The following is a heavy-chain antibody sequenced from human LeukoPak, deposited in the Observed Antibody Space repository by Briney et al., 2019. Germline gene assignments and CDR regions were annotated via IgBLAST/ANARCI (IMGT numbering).Heavy chain of an antibody. D-gene: IGHD5-24*01. CDR3: AHRGGYKNSLDY. CDR1: GFSLSTSGVG. CDR2: IYWNDDK. J-gene: IGHJ4*02. Sequence: ESGPTLVKPTQTLTLTCTFSGFSLSTSGVGVGWIRQPPGKALEWLALIYWNDDKRYSPSLKSRLIITKDTSKNQVVLTMTNMDPVDTATYYCAHRGGYKNSLDYWGQGTLVTVSS. V-gene: IGHV2-5*01.